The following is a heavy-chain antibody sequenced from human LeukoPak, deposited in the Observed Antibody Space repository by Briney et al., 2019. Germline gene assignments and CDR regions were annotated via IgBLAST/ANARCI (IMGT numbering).Heavy chain of an antibody. CDR3: ARSTRITMVWGVISWFDP. CDR2: IYHSGST. CDR1: GGSISSGGYS. J-gene: IGHJ5*02. Sequence: PSQTLSLTCAVSGGSISSGGYSWSWIRQPPGKGLEWIGYIYHSGSTYYNPSLKSRVTISVDRSKNQFSLKLSSVTAADTAVYYCARSTRITMVWGVISWFDPWGQGTLVTVSS. D-gene: IGHD3-10*01. V-gene: IGHV4-30-2*01.